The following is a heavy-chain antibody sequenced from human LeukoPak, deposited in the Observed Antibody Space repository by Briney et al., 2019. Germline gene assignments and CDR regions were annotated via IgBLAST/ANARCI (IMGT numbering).Heavy chain of an antibody. D-gene: IGHD6-13*01. J-gene: IGHJ6*03. CDR3: AKGWYMDV. Sequence: PGGSLRLSCEASGFTFSSYGMHWVRQAPGKGLEGVAVISYDGSNKYYADSVKGRFTISRDNSKNTLYLQMNSLRAEDTAVYYCAKGWYMDVWGKGTTVTVSS. V-gene: IGHV3-30*18. CDR2: ISYDGSNK. CDR1: GFTFSSYG.